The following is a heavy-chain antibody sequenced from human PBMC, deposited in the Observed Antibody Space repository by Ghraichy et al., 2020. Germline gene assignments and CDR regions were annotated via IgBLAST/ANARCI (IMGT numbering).Heavy chain of an antibody. V-gene: IGHV3-48*02. CDR3: ARDTNYYDSSGYPEYYFDY. Sequence: GGSLRLSCAASGFTFSSYSMNWVRQAPGKGLEWVSYISSSSTIYYADSVKGRFTISRDNAKNSLYLQMNSLRDEDTAVYYCARDTNYYDSSGYPEYYFDYWGQGTLVTVSS. D-gene: IGHD3-22*01. CDR2: ISSSSTI. J-gene: IGHJ4*02. CDR1: GFTFSSYS.